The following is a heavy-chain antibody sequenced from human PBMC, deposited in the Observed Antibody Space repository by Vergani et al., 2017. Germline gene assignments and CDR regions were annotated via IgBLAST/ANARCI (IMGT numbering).Heavy chain of an antibody. CDR2: IIPILGIA. J-gene: IGHJ4*02. D-gene: IGHD2-15*01. CDR1: GGTFSSYT. CDR3: ARDAGGVTCSGGSCPMLLYY. Sequence: QVQLVQSGAEVKKPGSSVKVSCKASGGTFSSYTISWVRQAPGQGLEWMGRIIPILGIANYAQKFQGRVTITADKSTSTAYMELSSLRSEDTAVYYCARDAGGVTCSGGSCPMLLYYWGQGTLVTVSS. V-gene: IGHV1-69*08.